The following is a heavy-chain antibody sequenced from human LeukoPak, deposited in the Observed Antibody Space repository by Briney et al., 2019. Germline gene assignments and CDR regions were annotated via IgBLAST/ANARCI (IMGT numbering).Heavy chain of an antibody. J-gene: IGHJ4*02. CDR2: INQSGST. CDR1: GFTFSSYW. Sequence: LRLSCAASGFTFSSYWMSWIRQPPGKGLEWIGEINQSGSTNYNPSLKSRVTISVDTSKKQFSLKVSSVTAADTAVYYCARRSGGKTIDYWGQGTLVTVSS. CDR3: ARRSGGKTIDY. V-gene: IGHV4-34*01. D-gene: IGHD4-23*01.